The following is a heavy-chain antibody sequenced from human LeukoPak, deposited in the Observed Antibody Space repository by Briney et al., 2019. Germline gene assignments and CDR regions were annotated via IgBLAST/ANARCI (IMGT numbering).Heavy chain of an antibody. CDR1: GFAFSTSW. CDR3: ARHVRDSSYSQFDF. CDR2: IKQDGSER. V-gene: IGHV3-7*04. D-gene: IGHD3-10*01. Sequence: PGGTLRLSCAASGFAFSTSWMTWVRQAPGEGLEWVANIKQDGSERSYVDSVKGRFTISRDNAKNSLYLQMDSLRAEDTAIYYCARHVRDSSYSQFDFWGQNPRVTVSS. J-gene: IGHJ4*02.